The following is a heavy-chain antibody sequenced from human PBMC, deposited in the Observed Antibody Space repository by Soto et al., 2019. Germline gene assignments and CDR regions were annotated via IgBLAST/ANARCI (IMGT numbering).Heavy chain of an antibody. V-gene: IGHV1-3*01. CDR1: GGTFSSYT. CDR3: AMGLIAAAGTRAFDI. D-gene: IGHD6-13*01. J-gene: IGHJ3*02. Sequence: ASVKVSCTASGGTFSSYTISWVRQAPGQRLEWMGWINASNGITKYSQKFQGRVTITRDTSASTAYMELSSLRSEDTAVYYCAMGLIAAAGTRAFDIWGQGTMVTVSS. CDR2: INASNGIT.